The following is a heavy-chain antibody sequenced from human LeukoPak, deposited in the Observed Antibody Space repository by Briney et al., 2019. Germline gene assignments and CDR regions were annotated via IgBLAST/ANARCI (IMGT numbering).Heavy chain of an antibody. CDR2: ISSSGSTI. D-gene: IGHD3-3*01. CDR1: GFTFSDYY. Sequence: PGGSLRLSCAASGFTFSDYYMSWIRQAPGKGLEWVSYISSSGSTIYYADSVKGRFTISRDNAKNSLYLQMNSLRAEDTAVYYCARLTRLRFLEWLFKPYYYGMDVWGQGTTVTVSS. V-gene: IGHV3-11*01. J-gene: IGHJ6*02. CDR3: ARLTRLRFLEWLFKPYYYGMDV.